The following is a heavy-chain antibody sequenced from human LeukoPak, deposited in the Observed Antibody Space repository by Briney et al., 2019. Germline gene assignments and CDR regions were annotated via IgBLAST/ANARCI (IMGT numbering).Heavy chain of an antibody. CDR1: GFTFSSYE. J-gene: IGHJ4*02. V-gene: IGHV3-48*03. D-gene: IGHD3-10*01. CDR2: ISSSGSTI. CDR3: ARGGLLWFGNQLIFDY. Sequence: GGSLRLSCAASGFTFSSYEVNWVRQAPGKGLEWVSYISSSGSTIYYADSVKGRFTISRDNAKNSLYLQMNSLRAEDTAVYYCARGGLLWFGNQLIFDYWGQGTLVTVSS.